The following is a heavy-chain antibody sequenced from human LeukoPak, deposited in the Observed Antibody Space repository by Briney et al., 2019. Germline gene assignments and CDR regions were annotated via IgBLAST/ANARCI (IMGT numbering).Heavy chain of an antibody. J-gene: IGHJ4*02. D-gene: IGHD3-10*01. CDR1: GFTLSSYW. Sequence: GGSLRLSCAASGFTLSSYWMHWVRQVPGKGLVWSPLFNPDGSTTTYGDSVKGRFTISRDNAKNTLYLQMNSLRAEDTAVYYCARVRVGAYDFEYWGQGTLVTVSS. CDR3: ARVRVGAYDFEY. V-gene: IGHV3-74*01. CDR2: FNPDGSTT.